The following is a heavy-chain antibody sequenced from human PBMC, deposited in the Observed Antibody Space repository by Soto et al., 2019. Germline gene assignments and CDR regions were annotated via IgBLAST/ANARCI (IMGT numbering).Heavy chain of an antibody. V-gene: IGHV1-18*01. J-gene: IGHJ4*01. Sequence: QVQLVQSGAEVRKPGASVTVSCKASGYMFTNYAISWVRQATGQGPEWMGWISGYNGDTNIHYSQKYQVRRTMTTDMTTTAAHMELRSLRSDATAVYYWAIASDVWTGNFFDNWGQGTLVTVSS. D-gene: IGHD1-1*01. CDR3: AIASDVWTGNFFDN. CDR1: GYMFTNYA. CDR2: ISGYNGDT.